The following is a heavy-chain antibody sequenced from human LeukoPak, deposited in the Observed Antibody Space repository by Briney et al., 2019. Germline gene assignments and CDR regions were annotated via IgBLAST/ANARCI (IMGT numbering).Heavy chain of an antibody. CDR3: ARGANDFWSGHYAYYYYGMDV. Sequence: GGSLRLSCAASGFTFSSYAMHWVRQAPGKGLEWVAVISYDGSNKYYADSVKGRFTISRDNSKNTLYLQMNSLRAEDTAVYYCARGANDFWSGHYAYYYYGMDVWGQGTTVTVSS. CDR2: ISYDGSNK. V-gene: IGHV3-30-3*01. J-gene: IGHJ6*02. D-gene: IGHD3-3*01. CDR1: GFTFSSYA.